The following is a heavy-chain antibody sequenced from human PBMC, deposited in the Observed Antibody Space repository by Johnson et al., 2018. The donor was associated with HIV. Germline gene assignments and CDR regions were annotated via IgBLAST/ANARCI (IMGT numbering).Heavy chain of an antibody. CDR1: GFTVSRNY. V-gene: IGHV3-48*04. D-gene: IGHD3-22*01. Sequence: EVQLVESGGGLVQPGGSLRLSCAASGFTVSRNYMSWVRQAPGKGLEWVSYISSSGSIIHYADSVKGRFTISRDNAKNSLYLQMHSLRAEDTAVYYCAGGITMKPPTAFDIWGQGTVVTVSS. CDR3: AGGITMKPPTAFDI. J-gene: IGHJ3*02. CDR2: ISSSGSII.